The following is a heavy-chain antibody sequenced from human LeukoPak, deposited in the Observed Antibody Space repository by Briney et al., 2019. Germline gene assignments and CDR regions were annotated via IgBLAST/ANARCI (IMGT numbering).Heavy chain of an antibody. Sequence: GGSLRLSCAASGFTFSSYSMNWVRQAPGKGLEWVSSISSSSSYIYYADSVKGRFTISRDNAKNSLYLQMNSLRAEDTAVYYCAGRDTAMVTVDYWGQGTLVTVSS. CDR3: AGRDTAMVTVDY. CDR1: GFTFSSYS. D-gene: IGHD5-18*01. J-gene: IGHJ4*02. V-gene: IGHV3-21*01. CDR2: ISSSSSYI.